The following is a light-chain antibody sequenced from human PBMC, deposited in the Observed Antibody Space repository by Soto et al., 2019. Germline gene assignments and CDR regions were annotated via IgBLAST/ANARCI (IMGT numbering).Light chain of an antibody. CDR2: EVV. CDR3: WSYAGGYNPVV. CDR1: KNDIGVYDF. J-gene: IGLJ2*01. Sequence: QSALTQPPSASGSPGQSVTISCSGTKNDIGVYDFVSWYQHHPGKAPRLIIYEVVQRPSGVPDRFSGSKSGNTASLTVSGLQAEDEADYYCWSYAGGYNPVVFGGGTKLTVL. V-gene: IGLV2-8*01.